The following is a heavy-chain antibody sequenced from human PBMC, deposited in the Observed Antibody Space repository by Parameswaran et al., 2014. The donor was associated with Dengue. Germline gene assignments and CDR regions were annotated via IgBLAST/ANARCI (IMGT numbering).Heavy chain of an antibody. CDR3: ARDQAPIAPVVVTDYYYYGMDV. D-gene: IGHD2-15*01. Sequence: WVRQAPGQGLEWMGWISAYNGNTNYAQKLQGRVTMTTDTSTSTAYMELRSLRSDDTAVYYCARDQAPIAPVVVTDYYYYGMDVWGQGTTVTVSS. V-gene: IGHV1-18*01. CDR2: ISAYNGNT. J-gene: IGHJ6*02.